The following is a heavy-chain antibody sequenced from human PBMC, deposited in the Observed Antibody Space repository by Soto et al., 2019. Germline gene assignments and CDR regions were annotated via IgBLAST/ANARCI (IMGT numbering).Heavy chain of an antibody. CDR3: ARRALPSYDHGSGSPVDFDY. CDR2: IYPGDSDT. J-gene: IGHJ4*02. CDR1: GYSSTSYW. Sequence: GASLKITRNGSGYSSTSYWIGWVRQMPGKGLEWMGIIYPGDSDTRYSPSFQGQVTISADESISTAYLQWTSLKASDTSMYYCARRALPSYDHGSGSPVDFDYWRQGTLVIFSS. V-gene: IGHV5-51*01. D-gene: IGHD3-10*01.